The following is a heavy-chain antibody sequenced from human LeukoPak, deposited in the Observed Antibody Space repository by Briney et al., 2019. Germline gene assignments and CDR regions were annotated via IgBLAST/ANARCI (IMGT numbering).Heavy chain of an antibody. J-gene: IGHJ4*02. CDR1: GYTLTELS. Sequence: ASVTVSCKVSGYTLTELSMHWVRQGPGKGLEWMGGFDPEDGKTIYAQKFQGRVTMTEDTSTDTAYMELGSLRSEDTAVYYCARDLGYCSGGSCLPADYWGQGTLVTVSS. CDR3: ARDLGYCSGGSCLPADY. V-gene: IGHV1-24*01. CDR2: FDPEDGKT. D-gene: IGHD2-15*01.